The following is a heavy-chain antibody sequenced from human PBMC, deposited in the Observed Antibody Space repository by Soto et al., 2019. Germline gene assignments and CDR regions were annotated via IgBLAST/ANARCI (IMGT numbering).Heavy chain of an antibody. D-gene: IGHD2-8*02. CDR3: AKTLGLVYPFDY. CDR2: ISSSAART. CDR1: GFTFSSSA. J-gene: IGHJ4*02. V-gene: IGHV3-23*01. Sequence: EVQLLESGGGLVQPGGSLRLSCAASGFTFSSSAMSWVRQAPGKGLEWVSSISSSAARTYYPDSVRGRFTISRDNSKNTLSLQMNSMRAEDTAVYYGAKTLGLVYPFDYWGQGTRVTVSS.